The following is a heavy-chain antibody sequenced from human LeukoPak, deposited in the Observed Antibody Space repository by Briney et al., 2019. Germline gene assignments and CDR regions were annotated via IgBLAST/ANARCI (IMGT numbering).Heavy chain of an antibody. CDR1: GFTITDHH. V-gene: IGHV3-72*01. J-gene: IGHJ4*02. CDR2: SKTTKPNSRTT. D-gene: IGHD6-19*01. Sequence: GGSLRLSCAASGFTITDHHMDWVRQSPGKGLEWLGRSKTTKPNSRTTDYAASVKGRFTISRDDSKNSLYLQLNSLKTEDTAVYYCVRVVTTDRGWYHFDNWGQGILVTVSS. CDR3: VRVVTTDRGWYHFDN.